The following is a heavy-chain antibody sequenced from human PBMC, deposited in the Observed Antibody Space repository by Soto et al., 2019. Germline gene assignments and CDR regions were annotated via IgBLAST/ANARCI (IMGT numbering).Heavy chain of an antibody. D-gene: IGHD6-19*01. CDR1: GFTFRSYA. CDR2: ISYDESDK. V-gene: IGHV3-30*03. CDR3: ARDLSVAGPDY. Sequence: LRLSCAASGFTFRSYAMHWVRQAPGKGLEWVAVISYDESDKYYADSLKGRFTISRDNSKNTLYLQMNSLRGEDTAVYYCARDLSVAGPDYWGQGTLVTVSS. J-gene: IGHJ4*02.